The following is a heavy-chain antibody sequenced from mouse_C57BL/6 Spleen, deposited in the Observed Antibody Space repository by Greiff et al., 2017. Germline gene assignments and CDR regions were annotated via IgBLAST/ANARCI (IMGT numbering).Heavy chain of an antibody. V-gene: IGHV1-72*01. J-gene: IGHJ3*01. Sequence: VQLQQSGAELVKPGASVKLSCKASGYTFTSYWMHWVKQRPGRGLEWIGRIDPNSGGTKYNEKFKSKATLTVDKTSSTAYMQLSSLTSEDSAVYYCARDYYGSSQALFAYWGQGTLVTVSA. CDR3: ARDYYGSSQALFAY. D-gene: IGHD1-1*01. CDR2: IDPNSGGT. CDR1: GYTFTSYW.